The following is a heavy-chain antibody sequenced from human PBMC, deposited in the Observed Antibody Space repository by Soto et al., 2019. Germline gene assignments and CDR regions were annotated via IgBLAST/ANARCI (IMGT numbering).Heavy chain of an antibody. CDR3: ARLDYGDYSGY. Sequence: EVQLVESGGGLVQPGGSLRLSCAASGFTFSSYSMNWVRQAPGKGVEWVSYISSSSSTIYYADSVKGRFTISRDNAKNSLYLQMNSLRAEDTAVYYCARLDYGDYSGYWGQGTLVTVSS. V-gene: IGHV3-48*01. CDR1: GFTFSSYS. D-gene: IGHD4-17*01. J-gene: IGHJ4*02. CDR2: ISSSSSTI.